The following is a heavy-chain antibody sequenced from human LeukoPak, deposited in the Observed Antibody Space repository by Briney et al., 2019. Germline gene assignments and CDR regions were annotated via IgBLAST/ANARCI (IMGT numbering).Heavy chain of an antibody. Sequence: ASVKVSCKASGYTFTSYGISWVRQAPGQGLERMEWISAYNGNTNYAQKLKGRVTMTTDTSTSTAYMELRSLRSDDTAVYYCARAKLFSASGGAFDIWGQGTMVTVSS. CDR2: ISAYNGNT. D-gene: IGHD3-10*01. CDR1: GYTFTSYG. V-gene: IGHV1-18*01. J-gene: IGHJ3*02. CDR3: ARAKLFSASGGAFDI.